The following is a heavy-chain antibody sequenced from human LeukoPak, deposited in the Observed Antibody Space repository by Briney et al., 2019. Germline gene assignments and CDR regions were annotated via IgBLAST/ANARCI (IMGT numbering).Heavy chain of an antibody. CDR2: IYYSGST. D-gene: IGHD2-15*01. CDR1: GGSISIYY. J-gene: IGHJ6*03. V-gene: IGHV4-59*01. CDR3: ARGPNGWWLRDGYYYYMDV. Sequence: SETLSLTCTVSGGSISIYYWSWFRQPPGKGLEWIGYIYYSGSTNYNPSIKSRVTISVDTPKNQFSLKLSSVTAADTAVYYCARGPNGWWLRDGYYYYMDVWGKGTTVTVSS.